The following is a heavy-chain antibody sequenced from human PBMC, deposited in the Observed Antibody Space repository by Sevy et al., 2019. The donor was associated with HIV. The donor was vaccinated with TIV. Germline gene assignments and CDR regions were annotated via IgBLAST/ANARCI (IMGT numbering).Heavy chain of an antibody. Sequence: GGSLRLSCAASGFPVSSNYMSWVRQAPGKGLEWVSVIYSDGSTYHADSVKGRFTISGDNSKNPLYLQMNSLRAEDTAVYYGARGKSGYGYGLDYWGQGTLVTVSS. J-gene: IGHJ4*02. CDR1: GFPVSSNY. CDR2: IYSDGST. D-gene: IGHD5-18*01. V-gene: IGHV3-66*01. CDR3: ARGKSGYGYGLDY.